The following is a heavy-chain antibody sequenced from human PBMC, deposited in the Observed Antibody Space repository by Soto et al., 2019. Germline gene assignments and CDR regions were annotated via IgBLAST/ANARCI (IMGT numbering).Heavy chain of an antibody. V-gene: IGHV4-34*01. CDR1: GGSFSGYY. CDR2: INHSGST. D-gene: IGHD3-10*01. CDR3: ARVAINGSGSYPYHYYYYGMDV. Sequence: SETLSLTCAVYGGSFSGYYWSWIRQPPGKGLEWIGEINHSGSTNYNPSLKSRVTISVDTSKNQFSLKLSSVTAADTAVYYCARVAINGSGSYPYHYYYYGMDVWGEGTTVTVSP. J-gene: IGHJ6*04.